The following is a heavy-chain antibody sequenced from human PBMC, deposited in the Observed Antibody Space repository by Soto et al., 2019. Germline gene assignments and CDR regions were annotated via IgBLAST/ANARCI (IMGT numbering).Heavy chain of an antibody. V-gene: IGHV4-59*01. D-gene: IGHD3-10*01. CDR2: IYYSGST. J-gene: IGHJ6*01. CDR1: CCSICRYY. CDR3: ARITMVRGVPHPNYYYYGMDV. Sequence: SDTLSLTCTVSCCSICRYYWCLIRQPPGKGLEWIGYIYYSGSTNYNPSLKSRVTISVDTSKNQFSLKLSSVTDADTAIYYCARITMVRGVPHPNYYYYGMDVWGKGTRILVCS.